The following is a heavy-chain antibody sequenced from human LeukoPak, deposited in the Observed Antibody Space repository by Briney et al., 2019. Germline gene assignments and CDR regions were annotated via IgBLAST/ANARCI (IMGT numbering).Heavy chain of an antibody. D-gene: IGHD1-1*01. CDR2: IRFDDRDK. CDR1: GFTFSGYH. Sequence: GRSLRLSCAASGFTFSGYHMDWVRQRPGKGLEWVAFIRFDDRDKYYADSVKGRFTISRDNSKNTLYLQMNSLRPEETAIYYRAVDEYNFKYWGLGTLVTVSS. CDR3: AVDEYNFKY. V-gene: IGHV3-30*02. J-gene: IGHJ4*02.